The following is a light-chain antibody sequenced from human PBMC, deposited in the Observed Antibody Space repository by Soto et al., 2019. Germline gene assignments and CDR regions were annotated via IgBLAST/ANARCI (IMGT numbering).Light chain of an antibody. CDR1: ESVHRN. J-gene: IGKJ3*01. Sequence: EMVMTQSPATLSVPPGERVTLSCRASESVHRNLAWYQQKPGQGPSLLIYYASTRATGVPDRFTGSGSGTEFTLTISRLQSEDFGVYDWPHYSNRPPTFGPGTKVEIK. CDR3: PHYSNRPPT. V-gene: IGKV3-15*01. CDR2: YAS.